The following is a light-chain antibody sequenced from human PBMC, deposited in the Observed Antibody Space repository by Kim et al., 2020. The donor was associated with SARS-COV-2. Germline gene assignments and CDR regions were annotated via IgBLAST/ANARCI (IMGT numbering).Light chain of an antibody. V-gene: IGLV3-1*01. J-gene: IGLJ2*01. CDR3: QAWDSSTVL. CDR2: QDS. CDR1: KLGDKY. Sequence: SVSPGQTASITCSGDKLGDKYACWYQQKPGQSPVLVIYQDSKWPSGIPERFSGSNSGNTATLTISGTQAMDEADYYCQAWDSSTVLFGGGTQLTVL.